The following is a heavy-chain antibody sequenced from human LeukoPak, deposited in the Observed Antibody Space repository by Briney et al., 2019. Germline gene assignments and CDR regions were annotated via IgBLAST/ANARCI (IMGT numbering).Heavy chain of an antibody. CDR3: ARVSFYDSSGYYPPDY. J-gene: IGHJ4*02. V-gene: IGHV3-33*08. D-gene: IGHD3-22*01. Sequence: GGSLRLSCAASGFTFSHYGMHWVRQAPGKGLEWVAVIWYDGSNKYYADSVKGRFIISRDNSKNTLYLQMNSLRAEDTAVYYCARVSFYDSSGYYPPDYWGQGTLVTVSS. CDR1: GFTFSHYG. CDR2: IWYDGSNK.